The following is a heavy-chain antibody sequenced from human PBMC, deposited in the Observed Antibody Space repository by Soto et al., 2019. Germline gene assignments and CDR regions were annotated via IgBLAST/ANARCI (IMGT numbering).Heavy chain of an antibody. Sequence: LRLSCAASGFTFRSFTMAWVRQAPGKGLEWVSTINNSGGGTYYADSVKGRFTISRDNSKNTLYLEMNSLGAEDTAIYYCAKEPEMPGRGLDYWGQGTLVTVSS. CDR1: GFTFRSFT. CDR3: AKEPEMPGRGLDY. V-gene: IGHV3-23*01. J-gene: IGHJ4*02. CDR2: INNSGGGT. D-gene: IGHD2-2*01.